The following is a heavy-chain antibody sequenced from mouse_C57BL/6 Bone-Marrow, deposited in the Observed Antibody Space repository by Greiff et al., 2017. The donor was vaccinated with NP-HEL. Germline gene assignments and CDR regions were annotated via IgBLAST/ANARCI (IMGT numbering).Heavy chain of an antibody. CDR2: IYPGSGST. CDR1: GYTFTSYW. CDR3: AREGYSTWYFDV. J-gene: IGHJ1*03. D-gene: IGHD2-5*01. V-gene: IGHV1-55*01. Sequence: QVQLQQPGAELVKPEASVKMSCKASGYTFTSYWITWVKQRPGQGLEWIGDIYPGSGSTNYNEKFKSKATLTVDTSSSTAYMQLSSLTSEDSAVYYCAREGYSTWYFDVWGTGTTVTVSS.